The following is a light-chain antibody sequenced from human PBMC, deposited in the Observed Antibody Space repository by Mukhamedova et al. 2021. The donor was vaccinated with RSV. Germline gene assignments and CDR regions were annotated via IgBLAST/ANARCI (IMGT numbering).Light chain of an antibody. Sequence: WYQRRVHGKVPELLIFAASTLQSGVPSRFSGTGSGTDLSLTISSLQLEDVATYYCQKYNNAPWTFGQGTKVEIK. CDR2: AAS. V-gene: IGKV1-27*01. J-gene: IGKJ1*01. CDR3: QKYNNAPWT.